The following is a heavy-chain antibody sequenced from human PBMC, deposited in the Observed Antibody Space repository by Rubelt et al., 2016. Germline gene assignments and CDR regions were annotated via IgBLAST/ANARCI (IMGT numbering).Heavy chain of an antibody. J-gene: IGHJ4*02. V-gene: IGHV3-23*01. D-gene: IGHD4-23*01. CDR3: AKDGYGGWDNYFDY. CDR2: ISGSGDRT. Sequence: SNYALSWVRQAPGKGLEWVSVISGSGDRTYYADSVKGRFTISRDNSKNTLYIEMNSLRAEDTAVYYCAKDGYGGWDNYFDYWGQGTLVTVSS. CDR1: SNYA.